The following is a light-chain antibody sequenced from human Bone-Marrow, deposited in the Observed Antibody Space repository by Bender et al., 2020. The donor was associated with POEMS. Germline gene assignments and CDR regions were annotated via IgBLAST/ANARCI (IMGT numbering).Light chain of an antibody. CDR3: CSYADNSVWV. CDR1: SSDVGAYNL. Sequence: QSALTQPASVSGSPGQSITISCTGASSDVGAYNLVSWYQQHPGKAPKLLIYEVRKRPSGVSNRFSGSKSDNTAYLTISGLQAEDEADFYCCSYADNSVWVFGGGTKLTVL. J-gene: IGLJ3*02. V-gene: IGLV2-23*02. CDR2: EVR.